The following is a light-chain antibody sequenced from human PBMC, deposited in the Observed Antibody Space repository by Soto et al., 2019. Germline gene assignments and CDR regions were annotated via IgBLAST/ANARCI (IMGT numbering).Light chain of an antibody. CDR3: CSYAGSSTVV. V-gene: IGLV2-23*02. Sequence: QSALTQPASVSGSPGQSITISCTGTSSDVGSYNLVSWYQKHPGKAPKLMSYEVSKRPSGVSNRFSGSKSGNTASLTISGLQAEDEADYYCCSYAGSSTVVFGGGTKLTVL. CDR1: SSDVGSYNL. J-gene: IGLJ2*01. CDR2: EVS.